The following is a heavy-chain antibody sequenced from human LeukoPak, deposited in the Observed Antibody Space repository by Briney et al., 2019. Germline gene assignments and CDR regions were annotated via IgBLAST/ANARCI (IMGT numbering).Heavy chain of an antibody. CDR1: GFPFSVSW. Sequence: PGGSLRLSCAAFGFPFSVSWMHWFRQVPGKGLMWVSRITTDETTTYADSVRGRFSISRDNAKNTVYLQMNSLRVEDTAVYYCAKDWFATTDYWGQGILVTVSS. V-gene: IGHV3-74*01. J-gene: IGHJ4*02. D-gene: IGHD1/OR15-1a*01. CDR2: ITTDETT. CDR3: AKDWFATTDY.